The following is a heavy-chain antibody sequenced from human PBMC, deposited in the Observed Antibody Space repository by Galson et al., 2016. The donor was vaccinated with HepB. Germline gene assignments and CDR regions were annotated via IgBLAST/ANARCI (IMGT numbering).Heavy chain of an antibody. CDR1: GGSSSSFY. Sequence: SETLSLTCTVSGGSSSSFYWSWIRQPPGKSLEWIGHIFHTGRPTYTRSLKSRVTISVDTSKNQVSLKLSSVTAADTALYYCARQTSVLTGSAFDIWGQGTMVTVSS. D-gene: IGHD4-23*01. J-gene: IGHJ3*02. CDR2: IFHTGRP. CDR3: ARQTSVLTGSAFDI. V-gene: IGHV4-59*08.